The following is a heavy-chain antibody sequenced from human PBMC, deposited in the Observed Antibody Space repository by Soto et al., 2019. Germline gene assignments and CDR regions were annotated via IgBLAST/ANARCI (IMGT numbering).Heavy chain of an antibody. CDR2: ISGSGGST. V-gene: IGHV3-23*01. J-gene: IGHJ4*02. D-gene: IGHD1-20*01. CDR3: AKDPPITGSVYYFDY. Sequence: GGSLRLSCAASGFTFSSYAMSLVRQAPRKGLEWVSAISGSGGSTYYADSVKGRFTISRGNSKNTLYLQMNSLRAEDTAVYYCAKDPPITGSVYYFDYWGQGTLVTVSS. CDR1: GFTFSSYA.